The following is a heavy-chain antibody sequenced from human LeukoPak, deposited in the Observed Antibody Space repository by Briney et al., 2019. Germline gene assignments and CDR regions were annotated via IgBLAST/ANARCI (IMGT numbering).Heavy chain of an antibody. Sequence: GGSLRLSCAASGFTVSSNYMSWVRQAPGKGLEWVSFIYSGGSTYYADSVKGRFTISRDNSKNTLYLQMNSLRAEDTAVYYCARAGRAGGRYYYDSSGYVDYWGQGTLVTVSS. D-gene: IGHD3-22*01. CDR2: IYSGGST. CDR3: ARAGRAGGRYYYDSSGYVDY. V-gene: IGHV3-66*01. CDR1: GFTVSSNY. J-gene: IGHJ4*02.